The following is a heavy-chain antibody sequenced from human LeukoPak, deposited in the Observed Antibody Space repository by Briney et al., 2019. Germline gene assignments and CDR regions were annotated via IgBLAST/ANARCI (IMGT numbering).Heavy chain of an antibody. D-gene: IGHD1-7*01. J-gene: IGHJ4*02. CDR1: GGSFSGNY. CDR2: ISGSGGST. V-gene: IGHV3-23*01. Sequence: PSETLSLTCAVYGGSFSGNYWSWVRQAPGKGLEWVSAISGSGGSTYYADSVKGRFTISRDNSKNTLYLQMNSLRAEDTAVYYCAKGGNWNYFGDYWGQGTLVTVSS. CDR3: AKGGNWNYFGDY.